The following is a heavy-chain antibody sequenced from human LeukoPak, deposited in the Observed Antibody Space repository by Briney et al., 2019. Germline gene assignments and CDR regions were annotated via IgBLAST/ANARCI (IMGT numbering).Heavy chain of an antibody. CDR2: TNPNSGGT. J-gene: IGHJ3*02. CDR1: GYTFTGYY. Sequence: ASVKVSCKASGYTFTGYYMHWVRQAPGQGLEWMGWTNPNSGGTNYAQKFQGRVTMTRDTSISTAYMELSRLRSDDTAVYYCARVEMATITPAFDIWGQGTMVTVSP. V-gene: IGHV1-2*02. CDR3: ARVEMATITPAFDI. D-gene: IGHD5-24*01.